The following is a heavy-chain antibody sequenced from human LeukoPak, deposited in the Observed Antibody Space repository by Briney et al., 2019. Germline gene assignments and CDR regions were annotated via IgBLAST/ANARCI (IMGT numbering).Heavy chain of an antibody. CDR2: IYYSGST. J-gene: IGHJ4*02. Sequence: SETLSLTCTGSGGSISSNSYYWGWIRQPPGKGLEWIGSIYYSGSTYNNPSLKSRVTISVDTSKNQFSLRLTSVTAADTGVYYCARHRVSSGWTVDYWDQGTLVPVSS. CDR3: ARHRVSSGWTVDY. D-gene: IGHD6-19*01. V-gene: IGHV4-39*01. CDR1: GGSISSNSYY.